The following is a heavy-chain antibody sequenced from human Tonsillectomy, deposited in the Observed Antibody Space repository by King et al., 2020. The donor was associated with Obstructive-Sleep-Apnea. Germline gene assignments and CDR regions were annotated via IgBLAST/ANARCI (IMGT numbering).Heavy chain of an antibody. CDR3: VGNSYGHSPLLNGTDV. CDR2: MSDDGNYK. J-gene: IGHJ6*02. D-gene: IGHD3-16*01. CDR1: GFTFRSYG. Sequence: QVQLVQSGGGVVQPGKSLRLSCATSGFTFRSYGLHWVRQAPGKGLEWVAVMSDDGNYKYYADSVKGRFTISRDKSKNTLSLQMDSLRTDDTAVYYCVGNSYGHSPLLNGTDVWRQGTTVTVSS. V-gene: IGHV3-30*03.